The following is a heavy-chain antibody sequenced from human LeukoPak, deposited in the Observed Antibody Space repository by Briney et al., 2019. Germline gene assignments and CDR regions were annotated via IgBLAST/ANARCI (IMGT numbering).Heavy chain of an antibody. CDR2: IYYSGST. CDR1: GGSISSYY. D-gene: IGHD1-14*01. CDR3: ARDSLAGNVDY. J-gene: IGHJ4*02. Sequence: SETLSLTCTVSGGSISSYYWSWIRQPPGKGLEWIGYIYYSGSTNYNPSLKSRVTISVDTSKNQFSLKLSSVTAADTAVYYCARDSLAGNVDYWGQETLVTVSS. V-gene: IGHV4-59*01.